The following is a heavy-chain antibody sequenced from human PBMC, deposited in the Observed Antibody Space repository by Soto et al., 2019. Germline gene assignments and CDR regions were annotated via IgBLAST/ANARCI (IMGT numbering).Heavy chain of an antibody. D-gene: IGHD3-10*01. J-gene: IGHJ4*02. CDR1: GFTFSGSA. V-gene: IGHV3-73*01. Sequence: GGSLRLSCAASGFTFSGSAMHWVRQASGKGLEWVGRIRSKANSYATAYAATVKGRFTISRDDSKNTPYLQMNSLKAEDTAVYYCAKGHLISGSYYASLDYWGQGTLVTVSS. CDR2: IRSKANSYAT. CDR3: AKGHLISGSYYASLDY.